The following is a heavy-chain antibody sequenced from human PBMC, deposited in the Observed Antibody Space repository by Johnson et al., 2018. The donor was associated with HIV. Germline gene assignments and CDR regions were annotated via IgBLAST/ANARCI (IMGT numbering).Heavy chain of an antibody. CDR2: ISWNSGSI. V-gene: IGHV3-9*01. J-gene: IGHJ3*02. CDR1: RFTFDDYV. Sequence: VQLVESGGGLVQPGGSLRLSCAASRFTFDDYVMHWVRQAPGKGLEWVSGISWNSGSIGYVDSVKGRFTISRDNAKNSLYLQMNSLRAEDTAVYYCARESLDAFDIWGQGTMVTVSS. CDR3: ARESLDAFDI.